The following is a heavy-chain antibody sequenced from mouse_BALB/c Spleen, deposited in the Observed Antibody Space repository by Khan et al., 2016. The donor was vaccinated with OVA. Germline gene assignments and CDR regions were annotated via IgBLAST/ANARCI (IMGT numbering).Heavy chain of an antibody. D-gene: IGHD3-3*01. J-gene: IGHJ3*01. CDR3: GRGGDGRFAY. CDR2: IFPGGGST. V-gene: IGHV1S56*01. CDR1: GYTFTSYD. Sequence: VQLQESGAELVKPGASVKLSCKASGYTFTSYDINWVRQRPEQGLEWIGWIFPGGGSTEYNEKFKGKATLTKDKSTSTAYMQLSRLTSEGSAVYWKGRGGDGRFAYWGQETLVTVSA.